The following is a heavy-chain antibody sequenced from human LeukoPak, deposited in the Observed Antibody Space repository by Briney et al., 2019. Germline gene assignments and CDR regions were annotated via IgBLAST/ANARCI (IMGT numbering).Heavy chain of an antibody. CDR3: ARDMYDNGWSSFDY. J-gene: IGHJ4*02. V-gene: IGHV3-30-3*01. CDR1: GFTFSNYA. CDR2: ISFDGTNK. D-gene: IGHD3-10*01. Sequence: PGRSPRLSCAASGFTFSNYAMHLVRQAPGKGLEWVAVISFDGTNKYYANSVQGRFTISRDNSKNTLYLQMNSLRAEDTALYYCARDMYDNGWSSFDYWGQGTLVTVSS.